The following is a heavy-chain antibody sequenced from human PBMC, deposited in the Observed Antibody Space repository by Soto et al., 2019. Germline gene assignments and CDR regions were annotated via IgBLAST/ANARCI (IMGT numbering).Heavy chain of an antibody. CDR3: ARGYCSSTSCLSYYYYYMDV. J-gene: IGHJ6*03. V-gene: IGHV1-3*01. CDR1: GYTFTSYA. CDR2: INAGNGNT. D-gene: IGHD2-2*01. Sequence: ASVKVSCKASGYTFTSYAMHWVRQAPGQRLEWLGWINAGNGNTKYSQKFQGRVTITRDTSASTAYMELSSLRSEDTAVYYFARGYCSSTSCLSYYYYYMDVWGKGTTVTVSS.